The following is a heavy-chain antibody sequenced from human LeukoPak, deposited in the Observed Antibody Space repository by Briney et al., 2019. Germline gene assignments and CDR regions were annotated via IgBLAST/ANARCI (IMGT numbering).Heavy chain of an antibody. V-gene: IGHV4-4*07. CDR3: ATYSSAPDAFDI. CDR1: GGSINNFY. Sequence: SETLSLTCTVSGGSINNFYWSWIRQPAGKGLEWIGHIYTSGNTNYSYNRSLKIRVSMSIDTSKNQFSLKLSSVAAADTAFYYCATYSSAPDAFDIWGQGTKVTVSS. D-gene: IGHD6-19*01. CDR2: IYTSGNTNY. J-gene: IGHJ3*02.